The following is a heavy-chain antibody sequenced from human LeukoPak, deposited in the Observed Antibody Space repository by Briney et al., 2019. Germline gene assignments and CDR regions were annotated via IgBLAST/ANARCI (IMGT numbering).Heavy chain of an antibody. Sequence: GESLKISCKGSGYSFTSYWIGWVRQIPGKDLEWMGIIYPGDSDTRYSPSFQGQVTISADKSISTAYLQWSSLKASDTAMYYCARLRGYYYYYMDVWGKGTTVTISS. J-gene: IGHJ6*03. CDR2: IYPGDSDT. V-gene: IGHV5-51*01. CDR1: GYSFTSYW. CDR3: ARLRGYYYYYMDV.